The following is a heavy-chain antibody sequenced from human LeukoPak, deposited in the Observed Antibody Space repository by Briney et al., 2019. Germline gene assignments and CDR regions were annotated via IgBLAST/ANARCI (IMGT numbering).Heavy chain of an antibody. CDR3: ARGTVGVFFDS. D-gene: IGHD2-8*01. CDR1: GASLKDHF. J-gene: IGHJ4*02. Sequence: SETLSLTCTVSGASLKDHFWTWIRQPPGKGLEWIGYISYTGRTNFNPSLKSRVTISLDKSKNQFSLILTSVTAADTALYFCARGTVGVFFDSWGQGSLVTVSS. V-gene: IGHV4-59*11. CDR2: ISYTGRT.